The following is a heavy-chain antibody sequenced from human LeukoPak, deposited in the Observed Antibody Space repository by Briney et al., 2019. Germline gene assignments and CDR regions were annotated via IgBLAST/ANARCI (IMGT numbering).Heavy chain of an antibody. D-gene: IGHD3-10*01. CDR1: GFTFSNYW. CDR3: ASLIAGITMVRGGIGDAFDI. J-gene: IGHJ3*02. Sequence: GGSLRLSCAASGFTFSNYWMSWVRQAPGKGLEWVANTKQDGSEKYYVDSVKGRFTISRDNAKNSLYLQMNSLRAEDTAVYYCASLIAGITMVRGGIGDAFDIWGQGTMVTVSS. CDR2: TKQDGSEK. V-gene: IGHV3-7*01.